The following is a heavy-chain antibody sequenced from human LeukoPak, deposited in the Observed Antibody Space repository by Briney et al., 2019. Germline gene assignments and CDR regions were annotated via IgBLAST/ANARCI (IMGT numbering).Heavy chain of an antibody. CDR2: IYYSGST. CDR3: ARLGVRGGGY. Sequence: SETLSLTCTVSGSSISSYYWSWIRQPPGKGLEWIGYIYYSGSTNYNPSLKSRVTISVDTSKNQFSLKLSSVTAADTAVYYCARLGVRGGGYWGQGTLVTVSS. V-gene: IGHV4-59*08. J-gene: IGHJ4*02. CDR1: GSSISSYY. D-gene: IGHD3-10*01.